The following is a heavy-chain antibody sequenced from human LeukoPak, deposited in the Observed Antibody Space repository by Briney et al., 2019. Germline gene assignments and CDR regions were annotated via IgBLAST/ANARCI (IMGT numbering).Heavy chain of an antibody. V-gene: IGHV4-61*02. D-gene: IGHD3-22*01. J-gene: IGHJ4*02. CDR1: GVSISSGSYY. CDR2: IYTTGST. Sequence: SQTLSLTCTVSGVSISSGSYYWVWIRQPAGKGLEWIRRIYTTGSTNYNPSFKSRVTISVDTSKNQFSLKLSSVTAADTAVYYCAREGYYDRSGYREYWGQGTLVTVSS. CDR3: AREGYYDRSGYREY.